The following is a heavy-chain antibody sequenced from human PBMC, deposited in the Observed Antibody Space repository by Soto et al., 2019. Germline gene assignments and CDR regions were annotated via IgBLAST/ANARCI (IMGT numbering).Heavy chain of an antibody. D-gene: IGHD2-15*01. CDR2: IRSKGYGGTT. Sequence: GGSLRLSCTASGFTFGDYAMSWFRQAPGKGLEWVGFIRSKGYGGTTEYAASVKGRFSISRDDSKNIAYLQMNSLKTEDTAVYFCSSAGVVVVAATYDPWGQGTLVTVSS. CDR1: GFTFGDYA. J-gene: IGHJ5*02. V-gene: IGHV3-49*03. CDR3: SSAGVVVVAATYDP.